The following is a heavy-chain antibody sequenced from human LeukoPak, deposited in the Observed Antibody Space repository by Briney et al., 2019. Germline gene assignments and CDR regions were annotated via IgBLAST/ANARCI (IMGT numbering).Heavy chain of an antibody. J-gene: IGHJ4*02. Sequence: PSETLSLTCAVSGGSFSSSNWWSWVRQPPGKGLEWIGEIYHSGSTNYNPSLKSRVTISVDKSKNQFSLKLSSVTAADTAVYYCARVSSGATTVDYWGQGTLVTVSS. CDR2: IYHSGST. CDR3: ARVSSGATTVDY. D-gene: IGHD1-26*01. CDR1: GGSFSSSNW. V-gene: IGHV4-4*02.